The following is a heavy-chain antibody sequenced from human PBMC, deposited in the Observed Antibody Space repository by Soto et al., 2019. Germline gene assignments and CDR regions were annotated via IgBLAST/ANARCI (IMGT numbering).Heavy chain of an antibody. CDR2: ISSSSGTI. CDR3: AKDSASSGCYWSATLDY. CDR1: GFSIISYS. D-gene: IGHD6-25*01. J-gene: IGHJ4*02. Sequence: GGSLRLSCVVSGFSIISYSMNWVRQAPGKGLEWISYISSSSGTINYADSVKGQFTISRDNAKNSLYLQMNSLRADDTAVYYCAKDSASSGCYWSATLDYWGQGTLVTVSS. V-gene: IGHV3-48*04.